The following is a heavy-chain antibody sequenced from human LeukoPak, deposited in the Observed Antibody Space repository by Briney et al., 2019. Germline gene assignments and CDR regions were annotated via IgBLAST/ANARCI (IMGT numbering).Heavy chain of an antibody. CDR1: GFTFSSYW. V-gene: IGHV3-74*01. D-gene: IGHD3/OR15-3a*01. CDR2: INSDGSST. J-gene: IGHJ6*03. Sequence: PGGSLRLSCAASGFTFSSYWMHWVRQAPGKGLVWVSRINSDGSSTSYADSVKGRFTISRDNAKNTLYLQMNSLRAEDTAVYYCARMAGGLGPLYYYYYMDVWGKGTTVTVSS. CDR3: ARMAGGLGPLYYYYYMDV.